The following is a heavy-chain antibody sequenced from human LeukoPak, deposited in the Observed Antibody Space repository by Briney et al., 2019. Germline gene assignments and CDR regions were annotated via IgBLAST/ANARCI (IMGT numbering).Heavy chain of an antibody. CDR3: ARGNYDSSGYLYYYYGMDV. J-gene: IGHJ6*02. D-gene: IGHD3-22*01. CDR1: GGSISSSSYY. CDR2: IYYSGST. Sequence: SETLSLTCTVSGGSISSSSYYWGWIRQPPGKGLEWIGSIYYSGSTYYNPSLKSRVTISVDTSKTQFSLKLSSVTAADTAVYYCARGNYDSSGYLYYYYGMDVWGQGTTVTVSS. V-gene: IGHV4-39*07.